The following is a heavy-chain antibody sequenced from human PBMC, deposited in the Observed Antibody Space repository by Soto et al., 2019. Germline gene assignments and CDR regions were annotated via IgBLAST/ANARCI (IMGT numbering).Heavy chain of an antibody. J-gene: IGHJ4*02. D-gene: IGHD5-12*01. CDR3: ARDYSGYDAAAGPFDY. V-gene: IGHV4-31*03. CDR1: GGSISSGGYY. Sequence: PSETLSLTCTVSGGSISSGGYYWSWIRQHPGKGLEWIGYIYYSGSTYYNPSLKSRVTISVDTSKNQFSLKLSSVTAADTAVYYCARDYSGYDAAAGPFDYWGQGTLVTVSS. CDR2: IYYSGST.